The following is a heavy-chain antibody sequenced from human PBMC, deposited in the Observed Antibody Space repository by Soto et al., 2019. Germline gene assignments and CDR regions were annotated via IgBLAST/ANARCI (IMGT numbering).Heavy chain of an antibody. CDR3: AKVGAGRYCSGGSCYLYGMDV. CDR1: GFTFSSYG. J-gene: IGHJ6*02. CDR2: ISYDGSEK. D-gene: IGHD2-15*01. V-gene: IGHV3-30*18. Sequence: QVQLVESGGGVVQPGRSLRLSCAASGFTFSSYGMHWVRQAPGKGLEWVAVISYDGSEKYYADSVKGRFTISRDNSQKTLFLQMNSLRAEDTAVYYCAKVGAGRYCSGGSCYLYGMDVWGQGTTVTVSS.